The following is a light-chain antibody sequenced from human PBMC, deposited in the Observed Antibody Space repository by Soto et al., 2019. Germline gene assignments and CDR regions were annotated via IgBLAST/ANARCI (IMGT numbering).Light chain of an antibody. CDR2: SAS. CDR3: QKDFDIGLT. V-gene: IGKV3D-7*01. Sequence: IVMSNCLVSLSLSPGDGPKFSCMAYQGVSNTYISWYQHRPGQSPGLLIYSASPRATSIPAGFNAGGYGADFTLTISSLQPEDFALYNCQKDFDIGLTYRGGTKLHIK. CDR1: QGVSNTY. J-gene: IGKJ4*02.